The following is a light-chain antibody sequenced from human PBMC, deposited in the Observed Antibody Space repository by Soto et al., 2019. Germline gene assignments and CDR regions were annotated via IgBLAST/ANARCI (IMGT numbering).Light chain of an antibody. CDR2: EVS. CDR1: SSDVGVYDF. V-gene: IGLV2-14*01. Sequence: QSALTQPASVSGSPGQSITISCTGTSSDVGVYDFVSWYQQHPGKGPKLLIYEVSNRPSGVPNRFSGSKSGNTASLTISGLQSEDEADYYCSSYTTSATLVFGGGTKLTVL. J-gene: IGLJ3*02. CDR3: SSYTTSATLV.